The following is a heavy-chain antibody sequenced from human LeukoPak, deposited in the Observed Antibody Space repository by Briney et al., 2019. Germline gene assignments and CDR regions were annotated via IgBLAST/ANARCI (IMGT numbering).Heavy chain of an antibody. D-gene: IGHD3-10*01. CDR1: GYSFTSYW. V-gene: IGHV5-10-1*01. CDR3: ARLVVRGVIEDYYGMDV. CDR2: IDPSDSYT. J-gene: IGHJ6*04. Sequence: GESLRISCQGSGYSFTSYWISWVRQMPGKGLEWMGRIDPSDSYTNYSPSFQGHVTISADKSISTAYLQWSSLKASDTAMYYCARLVVRGVIEDYYGMDVWGKGTTVTVSS.